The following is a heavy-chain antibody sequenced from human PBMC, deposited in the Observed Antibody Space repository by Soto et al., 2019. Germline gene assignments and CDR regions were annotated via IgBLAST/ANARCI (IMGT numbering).Heavy chain of an antibody. J-gene: IGHJ4*02. CDR2: IIPIFGTA. CDR1: GGTFSSYA. Sequence: GASVKVSFKASGGTFSSYAISWVRQAPGQGLEWMGGIIPIFGTANYAQKFQGRVTITADESTSTAYMELSSLRSEDTAVYYCAIAQAMVPGSVFDYWGQGTLVTVSS. CDR3: AIAQAMVPGSVFDY. D-gene: IGHD5-18*01. V-gene: IGHV1-69*13.